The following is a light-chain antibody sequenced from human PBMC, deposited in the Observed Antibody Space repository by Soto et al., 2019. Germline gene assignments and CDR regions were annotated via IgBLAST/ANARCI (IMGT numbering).Light chain of an antibody. CDR2: KAS. CDR3: QQYISYSLA. J-gene: IGKJ2*01. V-gene: IGKV1-5*03. Sequence: DIQMTQSPSTLSASVGDRVTITCRASQSISSWLAWYQQKPGKAPKLLIYKASSLESGVPSRFSGSGSGTEFTLTISSLQPDDFATYYCQQYISYSLAFGQGTKLEIK. CDR1: QSISSW.